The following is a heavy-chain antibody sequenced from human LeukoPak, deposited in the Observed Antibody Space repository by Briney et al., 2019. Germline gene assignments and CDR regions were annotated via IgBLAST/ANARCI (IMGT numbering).Heavy chain of an antibody. CDR1: GGSISSYY. Sequence: SETLSLTCTVSGGSISSYYWSWLRQPPGKGLEWIGYIYTSGSTNYNPSLKSRVTISVDTSKNQFSLKLSSVTAADTAVYYCARLYHYYYMDVWGKGTTVTVSS. CDR3: ARLYHYYYMDV. V-gene: IGHV4-4*09. CDR2: IYTSGST. J-gene: IGHJ6*03.